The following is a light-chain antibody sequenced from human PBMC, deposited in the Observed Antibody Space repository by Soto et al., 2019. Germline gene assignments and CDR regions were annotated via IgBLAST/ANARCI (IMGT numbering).Light chain of an antibody. CDR2: GPS. V-gene: IGKV3-15*01. CDR3: QQVNNWHLI. J-gene: IGKJ2*01. CDR1: QSINSE. Sequence: EIVMTQSPATLSLSPGARAALSCRASQSINSELAWYQQKPGQPPRLLIYGPSTRATGVPARFTGSESGSESPLTIRGLQSEDFEVYNCQQVNNWHLIFAQGTRLE.